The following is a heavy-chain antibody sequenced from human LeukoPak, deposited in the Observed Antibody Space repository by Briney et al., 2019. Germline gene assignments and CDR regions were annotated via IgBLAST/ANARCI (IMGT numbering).Heavy chain of an antibody. CDR3: ARGLSGYIGGFDI. V-gene: IGHV4-59*01. CDR1: GGSISSYY. J-gene: IGHJ3*02. D-gene: IGHD3-22*01. CDR2: IYYSGST. Sequence: PSETLSLTCTVSGGSISSYYWSWIRQPPGKGLEWIGYIYYSGSTNYNPSLKSRVTISVDTSKNQFSLKLSSVTAADTAVYYCARGLSGYIGGFDIWGQGTMVTVSS.